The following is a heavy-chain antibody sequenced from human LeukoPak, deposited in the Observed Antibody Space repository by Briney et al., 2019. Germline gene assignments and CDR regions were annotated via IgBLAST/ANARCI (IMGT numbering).Heavy chain of an antibody. CDR3: ASRDYYGSGSYW. CDR2: IYHSGGT. CDR1: GGSISSGGYY. V-gene: IGHV4-30-2*01. J-gene: IGHJ4*02. D-gene: IGHD3-10*01. Sequence: SETLSLTCTVSGGSISSGGYYWSWIRQPPGKGLEWIGYIYHSGGTYYNPSLKSRVTISVDRSKNQFSLKLSSVTAADTAVYYCASRDYYGSGSYWWGQGTLVTVSS.